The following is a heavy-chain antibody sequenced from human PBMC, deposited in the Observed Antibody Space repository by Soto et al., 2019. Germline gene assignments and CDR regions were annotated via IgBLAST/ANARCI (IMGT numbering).Heavy chain of an antibody. J-gene: IGHJ4*02. Sequence: SETLSLTCTVSGGSVSIGGDYWSWIRQSPGKGLEWIGYISGSGSTGYNPSLKNRLTMSVDRSKNQFTLRLTSVTAADTAVYFCATESGSTYGYFDYWGQGTQVTVSS. CDR2: ISGSGST. CDR1: GGSVSIGGDY. D-gene: IGHD5-18*01. V-gene: IGHV4-30-4*01. CDR3: ATESGSTYGYFDY.